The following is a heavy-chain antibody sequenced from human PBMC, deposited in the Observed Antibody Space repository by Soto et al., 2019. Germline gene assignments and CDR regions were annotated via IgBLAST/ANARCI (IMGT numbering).Heavy chain of an antibody. J-gene: IGHJ5*02. D-gene: IGHD3-10*01. CDR1: GGSISSYY. V-gene: IGHV4-59*01. CDR3: ARELFGRSVWFDP. CDR2: IYYSGST. Sequence: QVQLQESGPGLVKPSETLSLTCTVSGGSISSYYWSWIRQPPGKGLEWIGNIYYSGSTNYNPSLTLRFTISVDTSKNQFSLKLSSVTAADTAVYYCARELFGRSVWFDPWGQGTLVTVSS.